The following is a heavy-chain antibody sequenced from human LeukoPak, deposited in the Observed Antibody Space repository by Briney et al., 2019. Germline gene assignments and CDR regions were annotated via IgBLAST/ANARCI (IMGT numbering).Heavy chain of an antibody. J-gene: IGHJ4*02. V-gene: IGHV3-23*01. CDR3: AKVQLGIGVDY. D-gene: IGHD7-27*01. CDR1: GFTFRNAW. CDR2: ISDGGSRT. Sequence: GGSLRLSCAASGFTFRNAWMSWVRQAPGKGLEWVSGISDGGSRTYYADSVKGRFTISRDDSKNTLYLQMNSLRAEDTAVYYCAKVQLGIGVDYWGQGTLVTVSS.